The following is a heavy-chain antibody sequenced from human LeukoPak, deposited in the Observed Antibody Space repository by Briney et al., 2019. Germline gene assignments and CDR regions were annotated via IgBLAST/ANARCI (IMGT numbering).Heavy chain of an antibody. CDR2: ISSSSSYI. V-gene: IGHV3-21*01. CDR3: ASIAVAGLYFDY. J-gene: IGHJ4*02. D-gene: IGHD6-19*01. CDR1: GFTFSSYS. Sequence: GGSLRLSCAASGFTFSSYSMNWVRQAPGKGLEWVSSISSSSSYIYYADSVKGRFTISRDNAKNSLYLQMNSLRAEETAVYYCASIAVAGLYFDYWAREPWSPSPQ.